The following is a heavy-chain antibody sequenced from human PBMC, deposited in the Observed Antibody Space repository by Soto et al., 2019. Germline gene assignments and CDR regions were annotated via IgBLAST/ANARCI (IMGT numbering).Heavy chain of an antibody. CDR3: ARGQRFSDSFDP. CDR1: GGAISGYY. CDR2: IYSSGGT. J-gene: IGHJ5*02. V-gene: IGHV4-4*07. D-gene: IGHD3-3*01. Sequence: SETLSLTCTVSGGAISGYYWTWIRQSAGKGLEWIGRIYSSGGTKYNPSLQSRVTMSLDTSKNQFSLRLTSVTAADTAVYYCARGQRFSDSFDPWGQGTLVTVSS.